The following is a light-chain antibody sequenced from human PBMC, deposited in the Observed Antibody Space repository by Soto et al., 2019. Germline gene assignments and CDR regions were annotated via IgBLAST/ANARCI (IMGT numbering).Light chain of an antibody. CDR3: AAWDDSLDGLV. V-gene: IGLV1-44*01. J-gene: IGLJ2*01. Sequence: QSVLTQPPSASGTPGQRVTISCSGSRSNIGNNAVNWYQQLPGTAPKLLIYSNNQRPSGGPDRFSASASGTSASLAIGGRQSDDEADYYCAAWDDSLDGLVFGGGTKLTVL. CDR1: RSNIGNNA. CDR2: SNN.